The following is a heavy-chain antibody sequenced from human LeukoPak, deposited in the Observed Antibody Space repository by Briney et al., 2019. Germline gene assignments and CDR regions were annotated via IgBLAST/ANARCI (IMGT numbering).Heavy chain of an antibody. CDR2: IYPGDSDT. Sequence: GESLKISCNGSGYSFANYRIGWVRPMPGKGLEWMGIIYPGDSDTRYSPSFQGQVTISADKSISTAYLQWSSLKASDTAIYYCARRITSNSWPDYWGQGALVTVSS. CDR3: ARRITSNSWPDY. J-gene: IGHJ4*02. V-gene: IGHV5-51*01. D-gene: IGHD6-13*01. CDR1: GYSFANYR.